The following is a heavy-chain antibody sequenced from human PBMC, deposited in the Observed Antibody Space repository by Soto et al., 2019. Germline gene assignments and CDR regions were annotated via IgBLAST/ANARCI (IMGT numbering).Heavy chain of an antibody. CDR3: ARDSKLTYYYDSSGSWLFDY. CDR1: GYTFTSYA. D-gene: IGHD3-22*01. J-gene: IGHJ4*02. CDR2: INAGNGNT. V-gene: IGHV1-3*01. Sequence: QVQLVQSGAEVKKPGASVKVSCKASGYTFTSYAMHWVRQAPGQRLEWMGWINAGNGNTKYSQKFHGRVTMTRDTSASTDYMELSSLRSEDTGVYYCARDSKLTYYYDSSGSWLFDYWGQGTLVTVSS.